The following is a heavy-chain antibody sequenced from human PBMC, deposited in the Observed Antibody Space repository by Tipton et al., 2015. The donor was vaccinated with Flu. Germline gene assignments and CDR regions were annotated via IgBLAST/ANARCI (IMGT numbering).Heavy chain of an antibody. J-gene: IGHJ6*03. CDR3: ARAQHYDSNAYYYYYMYV. D-gene: IGHD3-22*01. CDR2: IYHTAT. CDR1: GGSISSYY. Sequence: TLSLTCSVSGGSISSYYWSWIRQPPGKGLEWIGYIYHTATFHNPSLKSRVTISIDRSKNQFSLNLSSVTAADTAVYYCARAQHYDSNAYYYYYMYVWGKGTTVTVSS. V-gene: IGHV4-59*12.